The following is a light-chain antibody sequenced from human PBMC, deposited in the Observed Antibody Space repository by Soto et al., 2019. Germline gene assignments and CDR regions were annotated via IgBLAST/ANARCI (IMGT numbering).Light chain of an antibody. J-gene: IGKJ2*01. CDR3: MQALQTPYT. V-gene: IGKV2-28*01. CDR2: LGS. CDR1: QSLLHGNGYNY. Sequence: DIVMTQSPLSLPVTSGEPASISCRSSQSLLHGNGYNYLEWYLQKPGQSPQLLIYLGSNRASGVPDRFSGSGSGTDFTLKISRVEAEDVGLYYCMQALQTPYTFGQGTKVEVK.